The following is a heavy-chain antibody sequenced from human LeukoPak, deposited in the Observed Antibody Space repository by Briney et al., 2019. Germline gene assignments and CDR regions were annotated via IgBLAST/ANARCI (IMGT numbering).Heavy chain of an antibody. CDR3: ARDLYGGKTSVGY. CDR2: ISSSGSTI. Sequence: LSLSCTVSGGSFSSHYWSWIRQAPGKGLEWVSYISSSGSTIYYADSVKGQFTISRDNAKNSLYLQMNSLRAEDTAVYYCARDLYGGKTSVGYWGQGTLVTVSS. CDR1: GGSFSSHY. V-gene: IGHV3-11*01. J-gene: IGHJ4*02. D-gene: IGHD4-23*01.